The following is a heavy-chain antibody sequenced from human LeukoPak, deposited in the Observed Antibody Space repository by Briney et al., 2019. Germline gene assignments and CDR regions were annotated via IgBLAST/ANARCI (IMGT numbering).Heavy chain of an antibody. CDR3: ARGALGYCSSTSCFATQFGA. V-gene: IGHV3-64*01. D-gene: IGHD2-2*01. CDR1: GFTFRSSW. CDR2: ISSNGGST. J-gene: IGHJ5*02. Sequence: PGGSLRLSCAASGFTFRSSWMSWVRQAPGKGLEYVSAISSNGGSTYYANSVKGRFTISRDNSKNTLYLQMGSLRAEDMAVYYCARGALGYCSSTSCFATQFGAWGQGTLVTVSS.